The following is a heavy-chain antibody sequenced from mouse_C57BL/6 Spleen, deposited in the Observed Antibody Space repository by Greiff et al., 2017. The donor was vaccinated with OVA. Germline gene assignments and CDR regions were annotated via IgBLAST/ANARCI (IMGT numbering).Heavy chain of an antibody. CDR1: GYSITSGYY. CDR3: ARGGYVDY. J-gene: IGHJ2*01. Sequence: DVHLVESGPGLVKPSQSLSLTCSVTGYSITSGYYWNWIRQFPGNKLEWMGYISYDGSNNYNPSLKNRISITRDTSKNQFFLKLNSVTTEDTATYYCARGGYVDYWGQGTTLTVSS. V-gene: IGHV3-6*01. D-gene: IGHD1-1*02. CDR2: ISYDGSN.